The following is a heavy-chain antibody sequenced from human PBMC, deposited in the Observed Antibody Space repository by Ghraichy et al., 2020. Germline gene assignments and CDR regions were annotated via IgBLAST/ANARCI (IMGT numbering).Heavy chain of an antibody. CDR2: ISYDGSNK. CDR1: GFTFSSYG. Sequence: GGSLRLSCAASGFTFSSYGMHWVRQAPGKGLEWVAVISYDGSNKYYADSVKGRFTISRDNSKNTLYLQMNSLRAEDTAVYYCVMIVVVYWGQGTLVTVSS. D-gene: IGHD3-22*01. CDR3: VMIVVVY. V-gene: IGHV3-30*03. J-gene: IGHJ4*02.